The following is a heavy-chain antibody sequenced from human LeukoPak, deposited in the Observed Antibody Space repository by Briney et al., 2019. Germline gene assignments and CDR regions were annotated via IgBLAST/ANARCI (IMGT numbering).Heavy chain of an antibody. J-gene: IGHJ4*02. Sequence: GGSLRLSCAASGFTFSSYEMNWVRQAPGKGLEWVSYISSSGSTIYYADSVKGRFTISRDNSKNTLYLQMNSLRAEDTAVYYCARDGAMVRGIIMTDWGQGTLVTVSS. CDR2: ISSSGSTI. V-gene: IGHV3-48*03. D-gene: IGHD3-10*01. CDR1: GFTFSSYE. CDR3: ARDGAMVRGIIMTD.